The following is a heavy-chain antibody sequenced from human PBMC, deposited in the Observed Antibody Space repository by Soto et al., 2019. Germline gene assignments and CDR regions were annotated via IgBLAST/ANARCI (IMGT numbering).Heavy chain of an antibody. D-gene: IGHD1-7*01. J-gene: IGHJ6*02. CDR2: IYTSGST. Sequence: SETLSLTCTVSGGSISSYYWSWIRQPAGKGLEWIGRIYTSGSTNYNPSLKSRVTMSVDTSKNQFSLKLSSVTAADTAVYYCARDGGGNWNSDYYYYYGMDVWGQGTTVTVSS. CDR1: GGSISSYY. CDR3: ARDGGGNWNSDYYYYYGMDV. V-gene: IGHV4-4*07.